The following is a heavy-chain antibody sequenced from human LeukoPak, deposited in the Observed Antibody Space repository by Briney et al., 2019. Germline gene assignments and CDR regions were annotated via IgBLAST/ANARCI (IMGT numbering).Heavy chain of an antibody. Sequence: SETLSLTCTVSGGSISSGDYYWSWIRQPPGKGLEWTGYIYYSGSTYYNPSLKSRVTISVDTSKNQFSLKLSSVTAADTAVYYCASFTPPCSSTSCYGGEYWGQGTLVTVSS. J-gene: IGHJ4*02. D-gene: IGHD2-2*01. V-gene: IGHV4-30-4*01. CDR3: ASFTPPCSSTSCYGGEY. CDR2: IYYSGST. CDR1: GGSISSGDYY.